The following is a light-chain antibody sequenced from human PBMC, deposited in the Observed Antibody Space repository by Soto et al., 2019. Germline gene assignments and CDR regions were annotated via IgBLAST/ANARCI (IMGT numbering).Light chain of an antibody. V-gene: IGKV3-15*01. CDR1: QGVSGN. CDR3: QQYYNWPRT. CDR2: GAS. J-gene: IGKJ1*01. Sequence: IVMTQSPATLSVSPGERATLSCRASQGVSGNLAWYQQRPGQPPRLLLYGASTRASGIPARFSGSGSGTEFTLTISSLQSEDFAVYYCQQYYNWPRTFGQGTQVEIK.